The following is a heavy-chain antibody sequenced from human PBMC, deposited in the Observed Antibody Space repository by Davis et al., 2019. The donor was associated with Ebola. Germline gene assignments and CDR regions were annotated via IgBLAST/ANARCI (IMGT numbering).Heavy chain of an antibody. CDR2: ISGSGGST. CDR1: GFTFSSYA. CDR3: AKPRIQLWLGEDYYFDY. V-gene: IGHV3-23*01. D-gene: IGHD5-18*01. J-gene: IGHJ4*02. Sequence: GESLKISCAASGFTFSSYAMSWVRQAPGKGLEWVSAISGSGGSTYYADSVKGRFTISRDNSKNTLYLQMNSLRAEDTAVYYCAKPRIQLWLGEDYYFDYWGQGTLVTVSS.